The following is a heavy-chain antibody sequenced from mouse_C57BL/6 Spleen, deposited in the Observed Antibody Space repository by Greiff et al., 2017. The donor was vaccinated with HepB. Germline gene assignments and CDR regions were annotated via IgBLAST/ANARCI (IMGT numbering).Heavy chain of an antibody. CDR3: ARLYYGSSPLAMDY. CDR1: GYTFTDYY. J-gene: IGHJ4*01. D-gene: IGHD1-1*01. CDR2: IFPGSGST. Sequence: VQLQESGPELVKPGASVKISCKASGYTFTDYYINWVKQRPGQGLEWIGWIFPGSGSTYYNEKFKGKATLTVDKSSSTAYMLLSSLTSEDSAVYFCARLYYGSSPLAMDYWGQGTSVTVSS. V-gene: IGHV1-75*01.